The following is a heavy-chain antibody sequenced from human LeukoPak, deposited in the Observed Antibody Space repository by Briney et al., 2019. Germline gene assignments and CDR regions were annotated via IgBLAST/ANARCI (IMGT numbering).Heavy chain of an antibody. CDR3: ARVGPEWYGYFDY. Sequence: SETLSLTCTVSGYSISSGYYWGWIRQPPGKGRDWIGSIYHSGSTYYNPSLKSRVTISVDTSKNQFSLKLSSVTAADTAVYYCARVGPEWYGYFDYWGQGTLVTVPS. D-gene: IGHD3-3*01. V-gene: IGHV4-38-2*02. J-gene: IGHJ4*02. CDR1: GYSISSGYY. CDR2: IYHSGST.